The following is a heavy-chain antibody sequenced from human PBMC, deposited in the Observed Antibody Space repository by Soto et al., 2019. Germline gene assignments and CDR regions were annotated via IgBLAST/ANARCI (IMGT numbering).Heavy chain of an antibody. D-gene: IGHD2-2*01. CDR3: ARSQGSSTSLEIYYYYYYGMDV. CDR2: IIPISETT. CDR1: GGTFSSYA. V-gene: IGHV1-69*01. J-gene: IGHJ6*02. Sequence: QVQLVQSGAEVKKPGSSVKVSCKASGGTFSSYAISWVRHAPGRGLEWMGGIIPISETTNYAQRFQGRVTITADESKSTAYMEMSSLRSEDTAVYYCARSQGSSTSLEIYYYYYYGMDVWGQGTTVTVSS.